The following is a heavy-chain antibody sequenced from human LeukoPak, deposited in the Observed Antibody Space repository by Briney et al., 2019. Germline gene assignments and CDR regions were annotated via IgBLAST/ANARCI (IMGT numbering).Heavy chain of an antibody. CDR2: IIPILGIA. D-gene: IGHD2-2*01. Sequence: GASVKVSCKASGGTFSSYAISWVRQAPGQGLEWMGRIIPILGIANYAQKFQGRVTITADKSTSTAYMELSSLRSEDTAVYYCATSTSPPENYFDYWGQGTLVTVSS. CDR1: GGTFSSYA. J-gene: IGHJ4*02. CDR3: ATSTSPPENYFDY. V-gene: IGHV1-69*04.